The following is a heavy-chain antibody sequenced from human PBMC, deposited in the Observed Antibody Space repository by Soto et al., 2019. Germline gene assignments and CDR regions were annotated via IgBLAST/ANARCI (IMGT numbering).Heavy chain of an antibody. CDR3: ARGTGGATSSGKDQFDY. J-gene: IGHJ4*02. CDR2: IKQDGSEK. V-gene: IGHV3-7*01. Sequence: EVQLVASGGGLVQPGGSLRLSCAGSGFIFGNFWMTWVRQVPGKGLEWVANIKQDGSEKYYVDSVKGRFTISRDNVKNSLYLQMNSLRSEDTAVYYCARGTGGATSSGKDQFDYWGQGTLVPVSS. D-gene: IGHD1-26*01. CDR1: GFIFGNFW.